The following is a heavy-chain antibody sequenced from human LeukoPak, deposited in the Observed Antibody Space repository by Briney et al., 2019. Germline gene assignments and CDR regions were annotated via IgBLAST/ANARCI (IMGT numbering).Heavy chain of an antibody. CDR2: IIPIFGTA. Sequence: GASVKVSCKASGGTFSSYAISWVRQAPGQGLEWMGGIIPIFGTANYAQKFQGRVTITTDESTSTAYMELSSLRSEDTAVYYCAKNYYDSSGYYGVFDYWGQGTLVTVSS. CDR3: AKNYYDSSGYYGVFDY. V-gene: IGHV1-69*05. J-gene: IGHJ4*02. D-gene: IGHD3-22*01. CDR1: GGTFSSYA.